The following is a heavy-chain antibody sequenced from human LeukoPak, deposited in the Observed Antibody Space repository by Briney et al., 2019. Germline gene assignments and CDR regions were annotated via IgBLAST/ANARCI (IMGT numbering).Heavy chain of an antibody. CDR2: IYHSGST. CDR1: GYSISSGYY. V-gene: IGHV4-38-2*02. Sequence: SETLSLTCAVSGYSISSGYYWGWIRQPPGKGLEWIGSIYHSGSTNYNPSLKSRVTISVDTSKNQFSLKLSSVTAADTAVYYCARDATPGDWFDPWGQGTLVTVSS. D-gene: IGHD3-10*01. J-gene: IGHJ5*02. CDR3: ARDATPGDWFDP.